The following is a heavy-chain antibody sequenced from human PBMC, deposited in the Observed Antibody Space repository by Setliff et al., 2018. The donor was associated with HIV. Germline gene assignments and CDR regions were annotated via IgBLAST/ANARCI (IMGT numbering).Heavy chain of an antibody. D-gene: IGHD2-15*01. CDR2: IFHSGRI. J-gene: IGHJ4*02. Sequence: SETLSLTCAVSGGSISSGGYSWTWIRQPPGKGLEWIAYIFHSGRIYYNPTLKSRVTMSVDRSKNHLSLILNSVTAADTAVYYCAREAPGSRNRWPYYFDFWGQGMLVTVSS. V-gene: IGHV4-30-2*01. CDR1: GGSISSGGYS. CDR3: AREAPGSRNRWPYYFDF.